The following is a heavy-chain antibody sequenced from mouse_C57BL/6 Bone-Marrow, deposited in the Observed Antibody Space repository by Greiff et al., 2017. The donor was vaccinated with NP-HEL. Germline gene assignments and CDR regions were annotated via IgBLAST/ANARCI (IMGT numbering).Heavy chain of an antibody. D-gene: IGHD1-1*01. CDR2: IDPENGDT. V-gene: IGHV14-4*01. J-gene: IGHJ2*01. CDR3: TLILRRGY. Sequence: EVQLQQSGAELVRPGASVKLSCTASGFNIKDDYMHWVKQRPEQGLEWIGWIDPENGDTEYASKFQGKATIPADTSSNTAYLQLSSLTSEDTAVYYCTLILRRGYWGQGTTLTVSS. CDR1: GFNIKDDY.